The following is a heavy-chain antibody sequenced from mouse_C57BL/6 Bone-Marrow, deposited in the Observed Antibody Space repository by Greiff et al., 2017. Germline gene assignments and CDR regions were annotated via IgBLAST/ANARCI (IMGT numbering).Heavy chain of an antibody. D-gene: IGHD1-1*01. CDR3: AREEDGSSYWYFRV. V-gene: IGHV1-55*01. J-gene: IGHJ1*03. Sequence: VQLQQPGAELVKPGASVKMSCKASGYTFTSYWITWVKQRPGQGLEWIGDIYPGSGSTNYNEKFKSKATLTVDTSSSTAYMQLSSLTSEDSAVYYCAREEDGSSYWYFRVWGTGTTVTVSS. CDR2: IYPGSGST. CDR1: GYTFTSYW.